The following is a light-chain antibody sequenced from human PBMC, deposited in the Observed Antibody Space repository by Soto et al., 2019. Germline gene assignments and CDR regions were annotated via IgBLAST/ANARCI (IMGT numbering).Light chain of an antibody. J-gene: IGKJ5*01. CDR2: AAS. CDR3: QQYVTSPSIT. V-gene: IGKV3-20*01. CDR1: ESIGDY. Sequence: EIVLTHSPGALSLSPGDWATLSRWASESIGDYLAWYQQRPGQAPRLLIYAASRRAAGTPHRFSGSGSERAFTLAISGLEPADFGVYYCQQYVTSPSITLGQGTRLEIK.